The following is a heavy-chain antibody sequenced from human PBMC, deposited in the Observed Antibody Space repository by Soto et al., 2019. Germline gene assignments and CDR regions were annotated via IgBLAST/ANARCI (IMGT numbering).Heavy chain of an antibody. CDR1: GFTFSSYA. D-gene: IGHD3-10*01. CDR3: AKSRNYYGSGSYNY. CDR2: ISGSGGIT. J-gene: IGHJ4*02. Sequence: PGGSLRLSCAASGFTFSSYAMSWVRQAPGKGLEWVSAISGSGGITYYADSVKGRFTISRDDSKNTLYLQMNSLRAEDTAVYYCAKSRNYYGSGSYNYWGQGTLVTVSS. V-gene: IGHV3-23*01.